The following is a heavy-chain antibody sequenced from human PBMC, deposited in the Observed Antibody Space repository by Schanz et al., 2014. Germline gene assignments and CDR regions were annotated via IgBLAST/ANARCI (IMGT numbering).Heavy chain of an antibody. J-gene: IGHJ4*02. CDR2: ISGSGGST. Sequence: EVQLVESGGGLVQPRGSLRLSCAASEFSFSSFGMNWVRQAPGKGLEWVSGISGSGGSTYDADSVKGRFTISRDNSKNTLYLQMNSLSAEDTAVYYCAKRNHDMQSLPLDYWGQGTLVIVSS. CDR3: AKRNHDMQSLPLDY. CDR1: EFSFSSFG. D-gene: IGHD3-9*01. V-gene: IGHV3-23*04.